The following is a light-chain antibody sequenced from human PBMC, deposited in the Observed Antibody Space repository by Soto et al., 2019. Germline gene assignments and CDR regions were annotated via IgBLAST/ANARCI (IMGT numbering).Light chain of an antibody. J-gene: IGKJ1*01. Sequence: DIQMTQSPSTLSASVGDRVTITCRASQSIRSWLAWYQQKPGKAPKLLIYKASSLESGVPSRFSGSGSGTEFTITISSLQPDDFATYYCQHYNSLRTFGQGTKVEIK. CDR1: QSIRSW. CDR3: QHYNSLRT. V-gene: IGKV1-5*03. CDR2: KAS.